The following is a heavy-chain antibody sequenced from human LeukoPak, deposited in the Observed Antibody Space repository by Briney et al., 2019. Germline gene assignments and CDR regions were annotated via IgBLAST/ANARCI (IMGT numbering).Heavy chain of an antibody. Sequence: PGGSLRLSCAASGFTFSSYAMSWVRQAPGNGLEWVSAISGSGGSTYYADSVKGRFTISRDNSKNTPYLQMNSLRAEDTAVYYCAKDRLEGSDFDYWGRGTLVTVSS. CDR1: GFTFSSYA. J-gene: IGHJ4*02. V-gene: IGHV3-23*01. D-gene: IGHD6-6*01. CDR2: ISGSGGST. CDR3: AKDRLEGSDFDY.